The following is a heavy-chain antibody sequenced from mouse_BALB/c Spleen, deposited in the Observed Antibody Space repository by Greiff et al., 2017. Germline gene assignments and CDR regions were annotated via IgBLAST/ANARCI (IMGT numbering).Heavy chain of an antibody. V-gene: IGHV5-4*02. CDR3: ARDEDYGSSCFAY. Sequence: EVKLQQSGGGLVKPGGSLKLSCAASGFTFSDYYMYWVRQTPEKRLEWVATISDGGSYTYYPDSVKGRFTISRDNAKNNLYLQMSSLKSEDTAMYYCARDEDYGSSCFAYWGQGTTLTVAS. D-gene: IGHD1-1*01. CDR1: GFTFSDYY. CDR2: ISDGGSYT. J-gene: IGHJ2*01.